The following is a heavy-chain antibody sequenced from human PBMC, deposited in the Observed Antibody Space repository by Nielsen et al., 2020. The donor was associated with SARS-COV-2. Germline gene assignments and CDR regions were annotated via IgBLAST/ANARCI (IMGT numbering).Heavy chain of an antibody. J-gene: IGHJ4*01. CDR2: IYTSGST. Sequence: SETLSLTCAVYGGSFSSYYWSWIRQPAGKGLEWIGRIYTSGSTNYNPSLKSRVTISVDTSKNQFSLKLSSVTAADTAVYYCARDKGYSYGSFDYWGQGTLVTVSS. CDR1: GGSFSSYY. CDR3: ARDKGYSYGSFDY. D-gene: IGHD5-18*01. V-gene: IGHV4-4*07.